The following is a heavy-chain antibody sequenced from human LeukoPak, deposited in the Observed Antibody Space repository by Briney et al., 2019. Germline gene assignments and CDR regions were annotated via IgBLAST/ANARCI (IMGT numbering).Heavy chain of an antibody. CDR1: GYTFTGYW. CDR3: ARDPYGDSPFDY. V-gene: IGHV1-46*01. J-gene: IGHJ4*02. Sequence: GASVKVSCKAFGYTFTGYWMHWVRQAPGQGPEWMGVISPSGGSTIYAQKFKGRVTLTRDTSTSTVYMELSSLRSEDTAVYYCARDPYGDSPFDYWGQGTLVTVSS. CDR2: ISPSGGST. D-gene: IGHD4-17*01.